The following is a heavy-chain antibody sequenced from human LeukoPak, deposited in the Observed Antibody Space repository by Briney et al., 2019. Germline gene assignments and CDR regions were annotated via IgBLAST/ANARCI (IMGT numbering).Heavy chain of an antibody. CDR3: ASIAARGY. CDR2: ISYDGSNK. V-gene: IGHV3-30-3*01. Sequence: PGGSLRLSCAASGFTFSSYAMHWVRQAPGKGLEWVAVISYDGSNKYYADSVKGRFTISRDNSKNTLYLQMNSLRAEDTAVYYCASIAARGYWGQGTLVTVSS. CDR1: GFTFSSYA. D-gene: IGHD6-6*01. J-gene: IGHJ4*02.